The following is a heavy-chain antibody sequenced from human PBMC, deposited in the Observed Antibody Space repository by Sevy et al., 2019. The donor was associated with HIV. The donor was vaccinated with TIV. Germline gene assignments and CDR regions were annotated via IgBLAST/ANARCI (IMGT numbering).Heavy chain of an antibody. V-gene: IGHV1-8*03. D-gene: IGHD4-17*01. CDR1: GYTFTSRD. CDR3: ARDSDYGGNGAYDI. Sequence: ASAKVSCKASGYTFTSRDINWVRQATGQGLEWMGWMNPNSGNTGYAQKFQNRVTITRNTSIRTAYMELSSLRPEDTAVYYCARDSDYGGNGAYDIWGQGTMVTVSS. CDR2: MNPNSGNT. J-gene: IGHJ3*02.